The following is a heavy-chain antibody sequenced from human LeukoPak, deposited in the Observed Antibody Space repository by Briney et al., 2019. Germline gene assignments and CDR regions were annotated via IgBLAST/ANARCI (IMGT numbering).Heavy chain of an antibody. D-gene: IGHD3-16*01. V-gene: IGHV1-18*01. J-gene: IGHJ6*03. CDR1: GYTLTELS. CDR3: VGDYVWGSYRYMDV. CDR2: ISAYNGNT. Sequence: ASVKVSCKVSGYTLTELSMHWVRQAPGQGLEWMGRISAYNGNTNYAQKLQGRVTMATDTSTSTAYMELRCLRSDDTAVYYCVGDYVWGSYRYMDVWGKGTTVTVSS.